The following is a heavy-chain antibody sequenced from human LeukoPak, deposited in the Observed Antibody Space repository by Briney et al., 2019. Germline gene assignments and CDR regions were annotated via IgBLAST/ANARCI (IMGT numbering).Heavy chain of an antibody. CDR2: IIPIFGTA. J-gene: IGHJ4*02. CDR3: ARSGSYYDFDY. Sequence: GASVKVSCKASGYTFTSNYIHWVRQAPGQGLEWMGGIIPIFGTANYAQKFQGRVTITADESTSTAYMELSSLRSEDTAVYYCARSGSYYDFDYWGQGTLVTVSS. D-gene: IGHD1-26*01. V-gene: IGHV1-69*13. CDR1: GYTFTSNY.